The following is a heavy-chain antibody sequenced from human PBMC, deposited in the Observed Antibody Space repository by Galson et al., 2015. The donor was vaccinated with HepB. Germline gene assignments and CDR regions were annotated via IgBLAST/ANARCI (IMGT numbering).Heavy chain of an antibody. J-gene: IGHJ6*02. CDR3: ARDRAVVTGTTNRGYYYYGMDV. V-gene: IGHV3-21*01. CDR1: GFTFSSYS. D-gene: IGHD4-23*01. Sequence: SLRLSCAASGFTFSSYSMNWVRQAPGKGLEWVSSISSSSSYIYYADSVKGRFTISRDNAKNSLYLQMNSLRAEDTAVYYCARDRAVVTGTTNRGYYYYGMDVWGQGTTVTVSS. CDR2: ISSSSSYI.